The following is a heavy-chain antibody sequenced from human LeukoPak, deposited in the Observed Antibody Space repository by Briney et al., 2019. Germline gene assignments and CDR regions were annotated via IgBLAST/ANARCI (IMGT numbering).Heavy chain of an antibody. CDR2: INHSGST. CDR3: AGWGLSDTYLIFDY. CDR1: GGSFRGYS. J-gene: IGHJ4*02. D-gene: IGHD1-26*01. V-gene: IGHV4-34*01. Sequence: SETLSLTCAVYGGSFRGYSWTWIRQSPGKGLEWIGEINHSGSTNYNPSLKSRVTISVDSSKNQFSLRLSSVTAADTAVYYCAGWGLSDTYLIFDYWGQGTLVTVSS.